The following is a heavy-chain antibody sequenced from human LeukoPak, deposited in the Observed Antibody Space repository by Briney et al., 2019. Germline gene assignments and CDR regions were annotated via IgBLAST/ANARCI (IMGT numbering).Heavy chain of an antibody. Sequence: ASVKVSCKASGYTFTSYDITWVRQATGQGLEWMGWMNPNRGNTGHAQKFQDRVTMTRNTSISTAYMELSSLRSEDTAVYYCARGQSFYSSGWYFYYYYGMDVWGQGTTVTVSS. CDR1: GYTFTSYD. V-gene: IGHV1-8*01. D-gene: IGHD6-19*01. CDR3: ARGQSFYSSGWYFYYYYGMDV. J-gene: IGHJ6*02. CDR2: MNPNRGNT.